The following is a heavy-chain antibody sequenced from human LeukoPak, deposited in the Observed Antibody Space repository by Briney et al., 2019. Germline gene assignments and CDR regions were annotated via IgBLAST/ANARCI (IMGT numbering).Heavy chain of an antibody. J-gene: IGHJ5*02. CDR2: INHSGST. V-gene: IGHV4-34*01. CDR3: ARVPPYDILTGYYKTNWVDP. Sequence: PSETLSLTCAVYGGSFSGYYWRWIRQPPGRGLEWIGEINHSGSTNYNPSLKSRVTISLDTSKNQFSLKLSSVTAADTAVYYCARVPPYDILTGYYKTNWVDPWGQGTQVTVSS. CDR1: GGSFSGYY. D-gene: IGHD3-9*01.